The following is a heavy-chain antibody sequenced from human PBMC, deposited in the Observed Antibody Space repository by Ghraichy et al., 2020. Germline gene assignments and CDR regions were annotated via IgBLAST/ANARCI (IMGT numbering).Heavy chain of an antibody. D-gene: IGHD4-23*01. J-gene: IGHJ4*02. CDR1: GFTFSSYA. Sequence: GGSLRLSCSASGFTFSSYAMHWVRQAPGKGLEYVSAISNNGGSTYYADSVKGRFTISRDTSKNTLYLQMSSLRTEDTAVYYCGRYGGNSNFDYWGQGTLVTVSS. V-gene: IGHV3-64D*06. CDR2: ISNNGGST. CDR3: GRYGGNSNFDY.